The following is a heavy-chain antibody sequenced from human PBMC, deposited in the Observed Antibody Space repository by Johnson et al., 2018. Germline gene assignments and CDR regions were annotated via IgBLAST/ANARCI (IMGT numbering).Heavy chain of an antibody. CDR3: ARGDGFGLLDNYGMDV. Sequence: QVQLVESGGGVVQPGRSLRLSCAASGFTFSSYGMHWVRQAPGKGLEWVAVIWYDGSNKYYADSGTGRFTISRKNSKNTLNLQMNSLGAEDRAVYYCARGDGFGLLDNYGMDVWGQGTTVTVSS. CDR2: IWYDGSNK. J-gene: IGHJ6*02. D-gene: IGHD3-10*01. V-gene: IGHV3-33*01. CDR1: GFTFSSYG.